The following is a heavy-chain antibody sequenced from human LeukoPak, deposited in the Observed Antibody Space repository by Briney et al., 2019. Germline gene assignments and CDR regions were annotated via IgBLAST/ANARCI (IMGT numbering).Heavy chain of an antibody. CDR2: IYYSRST. V-gene: IGHV4-39*07. Sequence: SETLSLACTVSGGSISSSSYYWGWIRQPPGKGLEWIGSIYYSRSTYYNPSLKSRVTISVDTSKNQFSLKLSSVTAADTAVYYCARVPNCGGDCYPYYYYYMDVWGKGTTVTISS. CDR3: ARVPNCGGDCYPYYYYYMDV. CDR1: GGSISSSSYY. J-gene: IGHJ6*03. D-gene: IGHD2-21*02.